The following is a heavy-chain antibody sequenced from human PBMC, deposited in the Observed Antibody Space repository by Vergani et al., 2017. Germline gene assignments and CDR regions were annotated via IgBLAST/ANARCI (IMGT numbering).Heavy chain of an antibody. CDR1: GGSVSSGSYY. J-gene: IGHJ6*02. CDR2: IYYSGST. Sequence: QVQLQESGPGLVKPSETLSLTCTVSGGSVSSGSYYWSWIRQPPGKGLEWIGYIYYSGSTNYNPSLKSRVTISVDTSKNQFSLKLSSVTAADTAVYYLARGRVGFPPPGMDVWGQGTTVTVSS. V-gene: IGHV4-61*01. D-gene: IGHD2-15*01. CDR3: ARGRVGFPPPGMDV.